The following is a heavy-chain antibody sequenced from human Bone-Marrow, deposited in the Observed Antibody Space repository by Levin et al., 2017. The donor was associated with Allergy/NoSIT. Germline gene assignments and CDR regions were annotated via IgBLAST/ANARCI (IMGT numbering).Heavy chain of an antibody. J-gene: IGHJ5*02. CDR3: ARSYDDSSGPTLTFDP. V-gene: IGHV3-30*04. D-gene: IGHD3-22*01. Sequence: GGSLRLSCAASGFTFSSYAMHWVRQAPGKGLEWVAVISYDGSNKYYADSVKGRFTISRDNSKNTLYLQMNSLRAEDTAVYYCARSYDDSSGPTLTFDPWGQGTLVTVSS. CDR1: GFTFSSYA. CDR2: ISYDGSNK.